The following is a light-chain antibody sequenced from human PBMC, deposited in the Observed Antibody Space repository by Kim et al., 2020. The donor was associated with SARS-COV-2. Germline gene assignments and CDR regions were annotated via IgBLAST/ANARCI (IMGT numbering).Light chain of an antibody. Sequence: SSELTQDPAVSVALGQTVRITCQGDSLRSYYASWYQQKPGQAPVLVIYGKNNRPSGIPDRFSGSSSGNTACLTITGAQAEDEADYYCNSRDSSGNPYVFGTGTKVTVL. CDR2: GKN. CDR3: NSRDSSGNPYV. V-gene: IGLV3-19*01. CDR1: SLRSYY. J-gene: IGLJ1*01.